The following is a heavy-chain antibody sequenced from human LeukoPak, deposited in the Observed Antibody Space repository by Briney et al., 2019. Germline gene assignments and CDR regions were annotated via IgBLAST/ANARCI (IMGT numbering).Heavy chain of an antibody. CDR2: IYTSGST. CDR3: ARDRRGYCSSTSCYLEFDP. J-gene: IGHJ5*02. CDR1: GGSISSSSYY. Sequence: SETLSLTCTVSGGSISSSSYYWGWIRQPPGKGLEWIGRIYTSGSTNYNPSLKSRVTMSVDTSKNQFSLKLSSVTAADTAVYYCARDRRGYCSSTSCYLEFDPWGQGTLVTVSS. D-gene: IGHD2-2*01. V-gene: IGHV4-39*07.